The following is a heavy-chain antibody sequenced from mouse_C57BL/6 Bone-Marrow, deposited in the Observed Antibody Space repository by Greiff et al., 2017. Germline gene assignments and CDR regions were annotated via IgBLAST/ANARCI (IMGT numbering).Heavy chain of an antibody. CDR1: GFTFSDYG. D-gene: IGHD1-1*01. V-gene: IGHV5-17*01. CDR3: ARGGTVVATGAMDY. Sequence: EVKLVESGGGLVKPGGSRKLSCAASGFTFSDYGMHWVRQAPETGLEWVAYISSGSSTSYYADTVKGRFTISRDNAKNTLFLQMTSLRSEDTAMYYWARGGTVVATGAMDYWGQGTSVTVSS. J-gene: IGHJ4*01. CDR2: ISSGSSTS.